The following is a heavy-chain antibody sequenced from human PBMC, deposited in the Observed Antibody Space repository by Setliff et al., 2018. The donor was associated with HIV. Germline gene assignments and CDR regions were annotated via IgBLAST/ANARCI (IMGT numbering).Heavy chain of an antibody. Sequence: PSETLSLTCTVSGGSISSSSYYWGWIRQPPGKGLEWIGSIYYSGSTYYNSSLKSRVTISVDTSKNQFSLKLSSVTAADTAVYYCARTGFYDFWSDYYLYYFDYWGQGTLVTVSS. CDR1: GGSISSSSYY. J-gene: IGHJ4*02. CDR3: ARTGFYDFWSDYYLYYFDY. CDR2: IYYSGST. D-gene: IGHD3-3*01. V-gene: IGHV4-39*01.